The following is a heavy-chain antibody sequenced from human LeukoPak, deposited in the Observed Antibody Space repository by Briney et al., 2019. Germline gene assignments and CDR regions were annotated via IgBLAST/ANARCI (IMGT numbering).Heavy chain of an antibody. Sequence: GGSLRLSCAASGFTFSNAGMSWVRQAPGKGPEWVSRIKSKTDGGTTDYAALVKGRFTISRDDSKNTLYLQMNSLKTEDTAVYYCTTLRIGWGQGTLVTVSS. CDR1: GFTFSNAG. V-gene: IGHV3-15*01. J-gene: IGHJ4*02. D-gene: IGHD3-16*02. CDR3: TTLRIG. CDR2: IKSKTDGGTT.